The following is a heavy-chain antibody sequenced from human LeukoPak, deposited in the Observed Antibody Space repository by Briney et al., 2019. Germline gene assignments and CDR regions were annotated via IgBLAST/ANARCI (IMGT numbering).Heavy chain of an antibody. D-gene: IGHD1-26*01. J-gene: IGHJ4*02. CDR1: GFTFSSYT. Sequence: PGGSLRLSCAASGFTFSSYTMNWVRQAPGKGLEWVSAISGSGGSTYYADSVKGRFTISRDNSKNTLYLQMNSLRAEDTAVYYCAKGDKWELQYGYWGQGTLVTVSS. CDR2: ISGSGGST. V-gene: IGHV3-23*01. CDR3: AKGDKWELQYGY.